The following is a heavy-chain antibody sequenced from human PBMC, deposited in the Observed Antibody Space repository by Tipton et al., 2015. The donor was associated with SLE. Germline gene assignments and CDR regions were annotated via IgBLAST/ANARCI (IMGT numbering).Heavy chain of an antibody. D-gene: IGHD3-10*01. V-gene: IGHV4-61*09. Sequence: TLSLTCTVSGGSISSGSYYWSWIRQPAGKGLEWIGYIYTSGSTNYNPSLKSRVTISVDTSKNQFSLKLSSVTAADTAVYYCARGQYYGSGSYVDYWGQGTLFVVSS. CDR2: IYTSGST. J-gene: IGHJ4*02. CDR1: GGSISSGSYY. CDR3: ARGQYYGSGSYVDY.